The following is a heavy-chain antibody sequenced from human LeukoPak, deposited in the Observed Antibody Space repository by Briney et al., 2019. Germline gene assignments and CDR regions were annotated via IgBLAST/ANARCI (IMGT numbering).Heavy chain of an antibody. CDR2: ISGSGGST. V-gene: IGHV3-23*01. J-gene: IGHJ5*02. CDR1: GFTFSNAW. Sequence: PGGSLRLSCAASGFTFSNAWMSWVRQAPGKGLEWVSAISGSGGSTYYADSVKGRFTISRDNSKNTLYLQMNSLRAEDTAVYYCAKRPIAAAGPSWFDPRGQGTLVTVSS. D-gene: IGHD6-13*01. CDR3: AKRPIAAAGPSWFDP.